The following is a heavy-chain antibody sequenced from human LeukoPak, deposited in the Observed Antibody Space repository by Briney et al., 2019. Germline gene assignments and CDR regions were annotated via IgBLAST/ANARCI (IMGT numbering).Heavy chain of an antibody. Sequence: GGSLRLSCAASGFTFSDYYMSWIRQAPGKGLEWVSYTSSSSTYTNYADSVKGRFTISRDNAKNSLYLQMNSLRAEDTAVYYCASKQHLEYWGQGTLVTVSS. CDR1: GFTFSDYY. CDR2: TSSSSTYT. J-gene: IGHJ4*02. CDR3: ASKQHLEY. D-gene: IGHD6-13*01. V-gene: IGHV3-11*06.